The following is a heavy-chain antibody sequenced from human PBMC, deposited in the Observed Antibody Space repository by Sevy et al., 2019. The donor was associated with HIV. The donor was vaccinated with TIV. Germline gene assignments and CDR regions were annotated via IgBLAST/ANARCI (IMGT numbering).Heavy chain of an antibody. CDR3: ARTLERYYDSSGFDY. CDR1: GFTFSSYA. D-gene: IGHD3-22*01. CDR2: ISYDGSNK. Sequence: GESLKISCAASGFTFSSYAMHWVRQAPGKGLEWVAVISYDGSNKYYADSVKGRFTISRDNSKNTLYLQMNSLRAEDTAVYYCARTLERYYDSSGFDYWGQGTLATVSS. J-gene: IGHJ4*02. V-gene: IGHV3-30-3*01.